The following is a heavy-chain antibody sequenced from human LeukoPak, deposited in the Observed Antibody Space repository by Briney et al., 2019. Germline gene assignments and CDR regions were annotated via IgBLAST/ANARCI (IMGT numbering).Heavy chain of an antibody. Sequence: SQTLSLTCAISGDSVSSNSAAWNWIRQSPSRGLEWLGRTYYRSKWYNDYAVSVKSRITINPDTSKNQFSLQLNSVTPEDTAVYYCASLSSSYTTLNYAMDVWGQGTTVTVSS. V-gene: IGHV6-1*01. J-gene: IGHJ6*02. CDR2: TYYRSKWYN. CDR3: ASLSSSYTTLNYAMDV. CDR1: GDSVSSNSAA. D-gene: IGHD3-16*02.